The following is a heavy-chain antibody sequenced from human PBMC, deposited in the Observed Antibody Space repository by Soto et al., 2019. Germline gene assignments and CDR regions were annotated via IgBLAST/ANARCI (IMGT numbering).Heavy chain of an antibody. Sequence: SETLSLTCTVSGASISGFYWSWIRKSAGKGLEWIGRIYATGTTDYNPSLKSRVMMSVETSRKQFSLKLRSVNAADTAVYYCARDGTTTLPDWVDHWGQG. CDR3: ARDGTTTLPDWVDH. V-gene: IGHV4-4*07. CDR1: GASISGFY. J-gene: IGHJ5*02. D-gene: IGHD1-1*01. CDR2: IYATGTT.